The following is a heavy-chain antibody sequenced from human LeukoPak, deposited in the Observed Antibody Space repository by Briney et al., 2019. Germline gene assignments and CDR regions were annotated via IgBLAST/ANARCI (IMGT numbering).Heavy chain of an antibody. CDR1: GGTFSSYA. Sequence: SVKVSCKASGGTFSSYAISWVRQAPGQGLEWMGRIIPILGIANYAQKFQGRVTITADKFTSTAYMELSSLRSEDTAVYYCARDGYDSSGREYYFDYWGQGTLVTVSS. V-gene: IGHV1-69*04. J-gene: IGHJ4*02. D-gene: IGHD3-22*01. CDR3: ARDGYDSSGREYYFDY. CDR2: IIPILGIA.